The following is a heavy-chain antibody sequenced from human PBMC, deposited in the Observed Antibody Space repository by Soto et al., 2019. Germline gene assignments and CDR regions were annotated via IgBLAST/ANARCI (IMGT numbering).Heavy chain of an antibody. Sequence: QLQLQESGPGLVKPSETLSLTCTVSGGSISSSSYYWGWIRQPPGKGLEWIGSIYYSGSTYYNPSLKSRVTISVDPSKYQFSLKLSSVTAADTAVYYCARQELHSSGFTDYWGQVTLVTVSS. D-gene: IGHD6-19*01. CDR2: IYYSGST. J-gene: IGHJ4*02. CDR3: ARQELHSSGFTDY. V-gene: IGHV4-39*01. CDR1: GGSISSSSYY.